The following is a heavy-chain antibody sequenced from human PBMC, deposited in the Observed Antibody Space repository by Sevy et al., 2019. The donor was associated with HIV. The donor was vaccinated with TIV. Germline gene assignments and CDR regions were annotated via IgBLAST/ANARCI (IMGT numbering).Heavy chain of an antibody. Sequence: SETLSLTCTVSGGSLNSGSYYWSWIRQPPGKGLEWIGYISYSGSSNYNYSLKSRVTISVPTSDNQFSLKLSSVTAADTAIYYCAWLAYGDYVGYFDPWGQGTLVTVSS. V-gene: IGHV4-61*01. J-gene: IGHJ5*02. CDR2: ISYSGSS. CDR3: AWLAYGDYVGYFDP. CDR1: GGSLNSGSYY. D-gene: IGHD4-17*01.